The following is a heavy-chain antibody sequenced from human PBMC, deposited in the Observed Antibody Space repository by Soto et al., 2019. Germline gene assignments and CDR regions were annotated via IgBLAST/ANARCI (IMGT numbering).Heavy chain of an antibody. CDR3: ARARYCSGGSCGGRFDP. J-gene: IGHJ5*02. V-gene: IGHV4-31*03. CDR2: IYYSGST. CDR1: GGSISSGGYY. Sequence: QVQLQESGPGLVKPSQTLSLTCTVSGGSISSGGYYWSWIRQHPGKGLEWIGYIYYSGSTYYNPYLKSRVTISVDTSKNQFSLKLSSVTAADTAVYYCARARYCSGGSCGGRFDPWGQGTLVTVSS. D-gene: IGHD2-15*01.